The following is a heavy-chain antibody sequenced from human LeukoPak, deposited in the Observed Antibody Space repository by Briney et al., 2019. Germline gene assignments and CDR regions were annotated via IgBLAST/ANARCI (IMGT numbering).Heavy chain of an antibody. CDR3: AVLTAAGRGRGLFDY. V-gene: IGHV3-30*03. Sequence: PGRSLRLSCAASGFTFSSYGMHWVRQAPGKGLEWVAVISYDGSNKYYADSVKGRFTISRDNSKNTLCLQMNSLRAEDTAVYYCAVLTAAGRGRGLFDYWGQGTLVTVSS. D-gene: IGHD6-13*01. J-gene: IGHJ4*02. CDR2: ISYDGSNK. CDR1: GFTFSSYG.